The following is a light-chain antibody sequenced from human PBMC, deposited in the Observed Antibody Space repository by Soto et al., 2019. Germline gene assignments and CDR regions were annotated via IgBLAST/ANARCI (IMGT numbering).Light chain of an antibody. J-gene: IGKJ1*01. CDR2: KAS. CDR3: QQYNSYSPT. Sequence: DIQLTQSPSTLSASVGDSVTLTWLASQSISSWLAWYQQKPGKAPKLLIYKASSLESGVPSRFSGSGSGTEFTLTISGLQPGDSATYYCQQYNSYSPTFGQGTKVDIK. CDR1: QSISSW. V-gene: IGKV1-5*03.